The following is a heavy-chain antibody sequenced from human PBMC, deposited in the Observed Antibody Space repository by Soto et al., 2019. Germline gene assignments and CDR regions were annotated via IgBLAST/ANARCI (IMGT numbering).Heavy chain of an antibody. CDR2: IAHDRSKT. Sequence: QVKLLASGGGVVQPGRSLRLSCAASGFTFNSYGIHWVRQATGKGLEWVAVIAHDRSKTNYADSVKGRVTISRDNSKNTGYQQMNSLRAEDTAVYYCAKDSYYYASSVYYVFDSWGQGTLVTFSS. D-gene: IGHD3-22*01. CDR1: GFTFNSYG. J-gene: IGHJ4*02. V-gene: IGHV3-30*18. CDR3: AKDSYYYASSVYYVFDS.